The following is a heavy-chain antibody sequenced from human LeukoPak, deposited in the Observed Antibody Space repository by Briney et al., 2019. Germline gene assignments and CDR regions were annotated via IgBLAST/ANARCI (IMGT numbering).Heavy chain of an antibody. CDR3: AREVGATDY. CDR1: GFTFSSYS. V-gene: IGHV3-21*01. J-gene: IGHJ4*02. Sequence: PGGSLRLSCAASGFTFSSYSMNWVRQAPGKGLEWVSSISNDGKYIYYADSVKGRFTISRDNAKSSLYLQMNSLRAEDTAVYYCAREVGATDYWGQGTLVTVSS. CDR2: ISNDGKYI. D-gene: IGHD1-26*01.